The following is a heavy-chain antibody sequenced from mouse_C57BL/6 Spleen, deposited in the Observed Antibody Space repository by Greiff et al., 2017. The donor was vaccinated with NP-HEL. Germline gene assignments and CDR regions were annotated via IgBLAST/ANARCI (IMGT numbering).Heavy chain of an antibody. CDR1: GYTFTSYW. Sequence: QVQLQQSGAELVKPGASVKLSCKASGYTFTSYWMQWVKQRPGQGLEWIGEIDPSDSYTNYNQKFKGKATLTVDTSSSTAYMQLSSLTSEDSAVYYCARRNYGSSSFDDWGQGTTLTVSS. D-gene: IGHD1-1*01. CDR2: IDPSDSYT. J-gene: IGHJ2*01. CDR3: ARRNYGSSSFDD. V-gene: IGHV1-50*01.